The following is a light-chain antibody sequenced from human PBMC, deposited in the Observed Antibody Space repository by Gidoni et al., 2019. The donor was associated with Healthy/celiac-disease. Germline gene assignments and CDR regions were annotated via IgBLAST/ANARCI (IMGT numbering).Light chain of an antibody. CDR3: QQRSNWPAT. V-gene: IGKV3-11*01. CDR2: DAS. J-gene: IGKJ5*01. Sequence: VFTHSPATLSLSPGDRATLTCRATQSVSSYLAWFQQKPGQAPRLLINDASSRANGIPARFRGSGSGTDFTLTISSQENEDFEVYYCQQRSNWPATFGKGKRLEIK. CDR1: QSVSSY.